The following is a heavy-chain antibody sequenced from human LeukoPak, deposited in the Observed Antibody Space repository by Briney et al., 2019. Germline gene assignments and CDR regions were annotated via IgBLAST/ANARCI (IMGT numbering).Heavy chain of an antibody. D-gene: IGHD3-22*01. J-gene: IGHJ3*02. CDR1: GGPISSYY. Sequence: PSETLSLTCTVSGGPISSYYWSWIRQPPGKGLEWIGYIYYSGSTNYNPSLKSRVTISVDTSKNQFSLKLSSVTAADTAVYYCARAAPGFTYYYDSSGYYLDAFDIWGQGTMVTVSS. CDR3: ARAAPGFTYYYDSSGYYLDAFDI. CDR2: IYYSGST. V-gene: IGHV4-59*01.